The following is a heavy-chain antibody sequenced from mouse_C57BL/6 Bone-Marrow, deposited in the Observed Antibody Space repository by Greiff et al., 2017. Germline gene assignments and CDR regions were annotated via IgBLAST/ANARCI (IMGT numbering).Heavy chain of an antibody. D-gene: IGHD2-3*01. Sequence: VQLQQSGAELVRPGASVKLSCTASGFNIKDDYMHWVKQRPEQGLEWIGWIDPENGDTEYASKFQGKATITADTSSNTAYLQLSSLTSEDTAVYYCTTRLLYYAMDYWGQGTSVTVSS. CDR2: IDPENGDT. CDR3: TTRLLYYAMDY. CDR1: GFNIKDDY. J-gene: IGHJ4*01. V-gene: IGHV14-4*01.